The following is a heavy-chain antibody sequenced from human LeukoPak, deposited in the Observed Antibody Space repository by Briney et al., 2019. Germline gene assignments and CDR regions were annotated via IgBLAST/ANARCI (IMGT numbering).Heavy chain of an antibody. CDR2: LTFSGGST. CDR3: AKGRSEYSYTSDALNV. V-gene: IGHV3-23*01. J-gene: IGHJ3*01. D-gene: IGHD5-18*01. Sequence: EGSLRLSCAASGFTFSIYAMTWVRQAPGKGLEWVSTLTFSGGSTYYADSVKGRFTISRDNSKNTLYLQMNSLRAEDTAVYYCAKGRSEYSYTSDALNVWGQGTMITVSS. CDR1: GFTFSIYA.